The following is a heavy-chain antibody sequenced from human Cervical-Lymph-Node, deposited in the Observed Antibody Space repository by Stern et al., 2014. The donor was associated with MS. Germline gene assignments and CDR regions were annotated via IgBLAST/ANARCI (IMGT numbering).Heavy chain of an antibody. D-gene: IGHD2-2*01. CDR3: NIILDQMPASSRRFDF. CDR1: GSTFRGPL. Sequence: VQLVQSGDGLSRLGGPLNSPWAPLGSTFRGPLLTWAPQPSGKGLGGVGHIRRKANNYATWYAASVRGSFIMSRDDSENTAYLQMSSLKIEDTAVYYCNIILDQMPASSRRFDFWGQGTLVTVSS. J-gene: IGHJ4*02. V-gene: IGHV3-73*01. CDR2: IRRKANNYAT.